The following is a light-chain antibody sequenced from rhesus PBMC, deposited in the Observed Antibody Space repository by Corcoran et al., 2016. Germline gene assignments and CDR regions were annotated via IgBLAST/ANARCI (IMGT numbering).Light chain of an antibody. CDR1: QSISSW. V-gene: IGKV1-22*01. Sequence: DIQMTQSPSSLSASVGDTVTITCRASQSISSWLAWYQQKPGKAPKLLIYKASTLQSGVPSRFSGSGSGTDFTLTISSLQSEDFATDYCQQYSSSPWTFGQGTKVEIK. CDR3: QQYSSSPWT. J-gene: IGKJ1*01. CDR2: KAS.